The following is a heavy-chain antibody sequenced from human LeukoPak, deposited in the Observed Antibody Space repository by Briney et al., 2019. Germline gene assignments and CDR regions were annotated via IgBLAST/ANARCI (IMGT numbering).Heavy chain of an antibody. J-gene: IGHJ4*02. CDR3: ARDLYASGSYDY. CDR1: GFTFSSHW. CDR2: IKQDGSEK. V-gene: IGHV3-7*04. Sequence: PGGSLRLSCVASGFTFSSHWMSWVRQAPGKGLGWVANIKQDGSEKNYVDSVKGRFTISRDNAKNSLYLQMNILRAEDTAVYYCARDLYASGSYDYWGQGTLVTVSS. D-gene: IGHD3-10*01.